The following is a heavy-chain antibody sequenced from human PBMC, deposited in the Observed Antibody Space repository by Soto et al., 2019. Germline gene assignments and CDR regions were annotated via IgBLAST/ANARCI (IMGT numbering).Heavy chain of an antibody. V-gene: IGHV3-7*01. Sequence: GGSLRLSCAASGFTFSSYWMSWVRQAPGKGLEWVANIKQDGSEKYYLDSVKGRFTISRDNAKNSLYLQMNSLRAEDTAVYYCARDRRGYGDYPPGSYWGQGTLVTVSS. CDR2: IKQDGSEK. CDR1: GFTFSSYW. CDR3: ARDRRGYGDYPPGSY. D-gene: IGHD4-17*01. J-gene: IGHJ4*02.